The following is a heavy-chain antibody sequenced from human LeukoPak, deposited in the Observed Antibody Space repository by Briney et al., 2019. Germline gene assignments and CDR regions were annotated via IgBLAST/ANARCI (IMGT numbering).Heavy chain of an antibody. CDR1: GFTLSNYA. CDR3: ARDGGGGYNQIDF. D-gene: IGHD5-24*01. CDR2: VSHDGIQT. Sequence: GGSLRLSCAASGFTLSNYAMHWVRQGLVKGLESMAVVSHDGIQTYYADSVKGRFTISRDNSKSTLFLQMNSLRAEDTAVYYCARDGGGGYNQIDFWGQGTLVTVSS. J-gene: IGHJ4*02. V-gene: IGHV3-30-3*01.